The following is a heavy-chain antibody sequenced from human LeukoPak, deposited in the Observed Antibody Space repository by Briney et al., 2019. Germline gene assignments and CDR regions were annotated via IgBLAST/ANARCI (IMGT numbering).Heavy chain of an antibody. V-gene: IGHV3-23*01. CDR1: GFTFSSYA. J-gene: IGHJ4*02. CDR2: ISGSGGST. CDR3: AKGTSTRWYSSTPLPGDY. D-gene: IGHD6-13*01. Sequence: GGSLRLSCAASGFTFSSYAMSWVRQAPGKGLEWVSAISGSGGSTYYADSVKGRFTISRDNSKNTLYLQMSNLRAEDTAIYYCAKGTSTRWYSSTPLPGDYWGQGTLVTVSS.